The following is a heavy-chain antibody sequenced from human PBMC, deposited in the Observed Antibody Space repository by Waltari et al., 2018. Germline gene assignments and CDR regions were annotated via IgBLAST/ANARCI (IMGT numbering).Heavy chain of an antibody. J-gene: IGHJ4*02. V-gene: IGHV1-18*01. CDR3: AREQEVRGYSYGAFDY. Sequence: QVQLVQSGAEVKKPGASVKVSCKASGYTFTSHGISWVREAPGQGLEWMGWISAYNGKTNYARKLQGRVTMTTDTATSTAYMELRSLRSDDTAVYYCAREQEVRGYSYGAFDYWGQGTLVTVSS. CDR2: ISAYNGKT. D-gene: IGHD5-18*01. CDR1: GYTFTSHG.